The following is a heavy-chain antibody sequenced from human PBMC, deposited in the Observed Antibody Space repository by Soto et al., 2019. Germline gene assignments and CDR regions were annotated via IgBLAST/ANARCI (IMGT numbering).Heavy chain of an antibody. V-gene: IGHV3-23*01. D-gene: IGHD1-26*01. CDR2: ISASGGST. J-gene: IGHJ4*02. CDR1: GITLSSYA. CDR3: AKGQNSGTYRFYFDY. Sequence: PVGSVRLSCAASGITLSSYAMSWVRQAPGKGPEWVSGISASGGSTSYADSVKGRFTISRDNSKNTLYLQMNSLRADDTAVYHCAKGQNSGTYRFYFDYWGQGALVTVSS.